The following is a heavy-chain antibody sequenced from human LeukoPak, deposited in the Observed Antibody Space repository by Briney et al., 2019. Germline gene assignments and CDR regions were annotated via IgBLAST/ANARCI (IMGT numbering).Heavy chain of an antibody. CDR2: INAGNGNT. V-gene: IGHV1-3*01. D-gene: IGHD6-25*01. CDR3: ARLRSIGASGHDASDV. CDR1: GYTFTSYA. Sequence: RASVKVSCKASGYTFTSYAMHWVRQAPGQRLEWMGWINAGNGNTKYSQKFQGRVTITRDTSASTAYMELSSLRSEDTAVYYCARLRSIGASGHDASDVWGQGTMVTVSS. J-gene: IGHJ3*01.